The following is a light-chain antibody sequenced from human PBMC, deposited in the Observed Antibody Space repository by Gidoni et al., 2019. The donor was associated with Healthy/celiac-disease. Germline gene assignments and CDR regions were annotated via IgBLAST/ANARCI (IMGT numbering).Light chain of an antibody. Sequence: QSALTQPASVSGPPVQSITISCTGTSSDVGSYNLVSWYQPHPGKAPKLMIYEGSRRPSGGSNRFSGSKSGNTASLTISGLQAEDEADYYCCSYAGSSTWVFGGGTKLTGL. J-gene: IGLJ3*02. CDR2: EGS. V-gene: IGLV2-23*01. CDR1: SSDVGSYNL. CDR3: CSYAGSSTWV.